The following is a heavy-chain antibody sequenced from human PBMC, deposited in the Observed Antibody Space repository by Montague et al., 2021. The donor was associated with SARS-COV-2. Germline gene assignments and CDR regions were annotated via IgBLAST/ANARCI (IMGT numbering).Heavy chain of an antibody. D-gene: IGHD1-26*01. V-gene: IGHV3-21*01. CDR2: ISSSSSYI. Sequence: SLRLSCAASGFTFSSYRMNWVRQAPGKGLEWVSSISSSSSYIYYADSVKGRFTISRDNAKNSLYLQMNSLRAEDTAVYYCARVLIVGASYYYGMDVWGQGTTVTVSS. J-gene: IGHJ6*02. CDR3: ARVLIVGASYYYGMDV. CDR1: GFTFSSYR.